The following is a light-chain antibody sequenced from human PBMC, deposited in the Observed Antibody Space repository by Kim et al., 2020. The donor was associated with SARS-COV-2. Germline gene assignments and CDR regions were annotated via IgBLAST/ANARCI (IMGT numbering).Light chain of an antibody. V-gene: IGKV1-5*01. CDR2: DAS. CDR3: QQYKSYSFT. J-gene: IGKJ3*01. Sequence: DIQMTQSPSTLSASVGDRVAITCRASQSIGNWLAWYQQKPGKAPKLLICDASSLESGAPSRFSGSGSGTEFTLTISSLQPDDFATYYCQQYKSYSFTFGPGTKVDIK. CDR1: QSIGNW.